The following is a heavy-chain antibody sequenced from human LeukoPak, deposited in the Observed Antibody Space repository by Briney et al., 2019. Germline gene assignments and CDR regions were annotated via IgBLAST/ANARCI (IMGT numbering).Heavy chain of an antibody. D-gene: IGHD3-3*01. CDR2: INHSGST. J-gene: IGHJ4*02. Sequence: GSLRLSCAASGFTFSSYSMNWVRQPPGKGLEWIGEINHSGSTNYNPSLKSRVTISVDTSKNQFSLKLSSVTAADTAVYYCARAYDFWSGYSSSFFDYWGQGTLVTVSS. V-gene: IGHV4-34*01. CDR1: GFTFSSYS. CDR3: ARAYDFWSGYSSSFFDY.